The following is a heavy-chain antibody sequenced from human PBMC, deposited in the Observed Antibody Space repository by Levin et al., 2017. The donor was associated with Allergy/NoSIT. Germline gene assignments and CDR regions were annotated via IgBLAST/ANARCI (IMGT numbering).Heavy chain of an antibody. D-gene: IGHD2-21*01. CDR1: GGSISGHH. V-gene: IGHV4-59*11. Sequence: ASETLSLTCTVSGGSISGHHWSWIRQPPGKALEWIGNIHYSGTTKYNPSLKSRVTISVDTSKNQFSLKLSSVTAADTAVYYCGRDRSIKNQDGDFWYYGMDVWGQGTTVSVSS. CDR3: GRDRSIKNQDGDFWYYGMDV. CDR2: IHYSGTT. J-gene: IGHJ6*02.